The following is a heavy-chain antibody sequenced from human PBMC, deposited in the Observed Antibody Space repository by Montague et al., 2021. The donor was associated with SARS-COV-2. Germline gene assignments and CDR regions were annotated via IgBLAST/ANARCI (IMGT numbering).Heavy chain of an antibody. CDR3: ARSYGTTVVTRAFDY. Sequence: PALVKPTQTLTLTCTFPGFSLSTSGMCVSWIRQPPGKALEWLTLXXWDDDKYYSTSLKTRLTISKDTSKNQVVLTMTNMDPVDTATYYCARSYGTTVVTRAFDYWGQGTLVTVSS. J-gene: IGHJ4*02. CDR2: XXWDDDK. CDR1: GFSLSTSGMC. D-gene: IGHD4-23*01. V-gene: IGHV2-70*01.